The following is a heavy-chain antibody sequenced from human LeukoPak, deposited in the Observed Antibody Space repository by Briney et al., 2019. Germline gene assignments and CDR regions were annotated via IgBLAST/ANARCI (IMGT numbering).Heavy chain of an antibody. Sequence: SQTLSLTCTVSRGSISSGDDYWIWIRQPPRKGLEWLGFIYYSGNTYYNPSLKSRVTISVDTSKNQFSLRLNSVTAADTAVYYCARDHCSSKSCFIDYWGQGTLVTVSS. J-gene: IGHJ4*02. CDR3: ARDHCSSKSCFIDY. CDR1: RGSISSGDDY. D-gene: IGHD2-2*01. V-gene: IGHV4-30-4*08. CDR2: IYYSGNT.